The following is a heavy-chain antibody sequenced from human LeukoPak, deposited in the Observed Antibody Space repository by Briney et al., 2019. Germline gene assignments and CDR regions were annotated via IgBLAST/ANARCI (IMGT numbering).Heavy chain of an antibody. Sequence: SQTLSLTCTVSGGSISNGGYYWSWIRQHPGKGLEYIGYIYYSGSTYYNPSLKSRVTISVDTSQNQFSLKLNSVTAADTAVYYCARDLARGVDVWGQGTTVTVSS. CDR3: ARDLARGVDV. CDR1: GGSISNGGYY. CDR2: IYYSGST. J-gene: IGHJ6*02. V-gene: IGHV4-31*03.